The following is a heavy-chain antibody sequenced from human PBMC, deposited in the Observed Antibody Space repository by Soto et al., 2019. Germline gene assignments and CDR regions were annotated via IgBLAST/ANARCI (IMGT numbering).Heavy chain of an antibody. J-gene: IGHJ6*02. D-gene: IGHD5-18*01. Sequence: EVQLLESGGGLVQPGGSLRLSCAASGFTFSSYAMSWVRQAPGKGLEWVSAISGSGGSTYYADSVKGRFTISRDNSKNTPYLQMNSLRAEDTAVYYCAKSPRGYSYGPSYYYYGMDVWGQGTTVTVSS. CDR1: GFTFSSYA. V-gene: IGHV3-23*01. CDR3: AKSPRGYSYGPSYYYYGMDV. CDR2: ISGSGGST.